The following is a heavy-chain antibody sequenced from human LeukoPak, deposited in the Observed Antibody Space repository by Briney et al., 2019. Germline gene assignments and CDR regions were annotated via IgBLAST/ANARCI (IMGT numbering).Heavy chain of an antibody. V-gene: IGHV1-69*05. CDR2: IIPIFGTA. CDR3: ARDSAFFNSGSYPEAFDI. J-gene: IGHJ3*02. D-gene: IGHD1-26*01. CDR1: GGTFSSYA. Sequence: ASVKVSCKASGGTFSSYAISWVRQAPGQGLEWMGGIIPIFGTANYAQKFQGRVTITTDESTSTAYMELSSLRSEDTAVYYCARDSAFFNSGSYPEAFDIWGQGTMVTVSS.